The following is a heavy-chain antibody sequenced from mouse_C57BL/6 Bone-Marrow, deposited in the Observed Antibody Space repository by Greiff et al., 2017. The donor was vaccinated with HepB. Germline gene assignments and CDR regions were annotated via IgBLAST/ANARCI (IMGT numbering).Heavy chain of an antibody. CDR2: IYPGSGST. J-gene: IGHJ3*01. V-gene: IGHV1-55*01. Sequence: QVQLKQPGAELVKPGASVKMSCKASGYTFTSYWITWVKQRPGQGLEWIGDIYPGSGSTNYNEKFKSKATLTVDTSSSTAYMQLSSLTSEDSAVYYCARNYGNYHAWFAYWGQGTLVTVSA. CDR3: ARNYGNYHAWFAY. CDR1: GYTFTSYW. D-gene: IGHD2-1*01.